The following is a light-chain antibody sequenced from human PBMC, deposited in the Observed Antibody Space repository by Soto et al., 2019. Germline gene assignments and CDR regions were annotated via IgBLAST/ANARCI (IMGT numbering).Light chain of an antibody. CDR1: QSVSID. CDR3: QQRSNWPLT. J-gene: IGKJ5*01. Sequence: EIVMTQSPATLSVSPGERATLSCRASQSVSIDLAWYQQKPGQAPRLLIYDASNRATGIPARFSGSGSGTDFTLTISSLEPEDFAVYYCQQRSNWPLTFGQGTRLEIK. CDR2: DAS. V-gene: IGKV3-11*01.